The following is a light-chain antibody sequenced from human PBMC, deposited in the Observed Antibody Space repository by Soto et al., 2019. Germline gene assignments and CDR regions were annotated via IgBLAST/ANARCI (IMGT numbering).Light chain of an antibody. V-gene: IGLV1-44*01. CDR3: AAWDDDLHVWL. CDR1: DSNIGSTA. J-gene: IGLJ3*02. Sequence: QSVLTQPPSVSATPGQGVILSCSGGDSNIGSTAVNWYQQLPGTAPRLLSYSSNQRPSGVPDRISGSKSGTSASLAISGLQSEDEADYYCAAWDDDLHVWLFGGGTQLTVL. CDR2: SSN.